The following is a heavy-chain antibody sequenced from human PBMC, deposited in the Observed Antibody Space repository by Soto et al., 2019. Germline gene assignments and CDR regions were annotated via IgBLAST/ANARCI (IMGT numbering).Heavy chain of an antibody. CDR1: GGSISSSNW. V-gene: IGHV4-4*02. J-gene: IGHJ4*02. CDR2: IYHSGST. Sequence: SETLSLTCAVSGGSISSSNWWSWVRQPPGKGLEWIGEIYHSGSTNYNPSLKSRVTISVDKSKNQFSLKLSSVTAADTAVYYCARGKAATNRLYYSDYWGQGTLVTVSS. CDR3: ARGKAATNRLYYSDY. D-gene: IGHD6-6*01.